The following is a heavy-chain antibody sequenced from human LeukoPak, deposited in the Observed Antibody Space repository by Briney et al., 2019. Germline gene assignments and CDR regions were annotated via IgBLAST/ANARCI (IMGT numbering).Heavy chain of an antibody. V-gene: IGHV4-38-2*02. Sequence: PSETLSLTCTVSGYSISSGYYWGWIRQPPGKGLEWIGSIYHSGSTYYNPSLKSRVTISVDTSENQFSLKLSSVTAADTAVYYCARQGRSDYFDYWGQGTLVTVSS. J-gene: IGHJ4*02. CDR1: GYSISSGYY. CDR2: IYHSGST. D-gene: IGHD2-15*01. CDR3: ARQGRSDYFDY.